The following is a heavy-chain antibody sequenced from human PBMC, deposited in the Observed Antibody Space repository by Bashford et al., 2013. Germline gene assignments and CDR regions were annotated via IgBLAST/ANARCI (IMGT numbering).Heavy chain of an antibody. CDR3: ARARLWVYDYIWGSYRHNPIDAFDI. CDR2: ISSSGSTI. Sequence: RQAPGKGLEWVSYISSSGSTIYYADSVKGRFTISRDNAKNSLYLQMNSLRAEDTAVYYCARARLWVYDYIWGSYRHNPIDAFDIWGQGTMVTVSS. V-gene: IGHV3-11*01. J-gene: IGHJ3*02. D-gene: IGHD3-16*02.